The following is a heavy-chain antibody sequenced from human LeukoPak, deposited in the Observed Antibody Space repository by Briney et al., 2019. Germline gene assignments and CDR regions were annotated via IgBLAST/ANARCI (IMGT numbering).Heavy chain of an antibody. CDR2: IYYSGST. V-gene: IGHV4-59*08. J-gene: IGHJ4*02. CDR3: ARHRGPFDY. CDR1: GGSISSYY. Sequence: NSSETLSLTCTVSGGSISSYYWSWIRQPPGKGLEWIGYIYYSGSTNYNPSLKSRVTISVDTSKNQFSLKLSSVTAADTAVYYCARHRGPFDYWGQGTLVTVSS.